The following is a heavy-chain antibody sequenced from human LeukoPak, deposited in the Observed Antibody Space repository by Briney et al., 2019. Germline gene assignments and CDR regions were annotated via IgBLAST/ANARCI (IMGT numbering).Heavy chain of an antibody. J-gene: IGHJ6*02. CDR2: IYSGGST. V-gene: IGHV3-53*01. CDR1: GFTVSSSY. D-gene: IGHD2-2*01. CDR3: ARDLSSTSSVRYYGMDV. Sequence: PGGSLRLSCAASGFTVSSSYMSWVRQAPGKGLEWVSVIYSGGSTYYADSVKGRFTISRDNSKNTLYLQMNSLRAEDTAVYYCARDLSSTSSVRYYGMDVWGQGTTVTVSS.